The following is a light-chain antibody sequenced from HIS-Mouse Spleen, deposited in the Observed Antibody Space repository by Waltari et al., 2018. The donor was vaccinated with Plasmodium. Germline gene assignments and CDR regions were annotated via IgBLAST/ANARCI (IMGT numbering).Light chain of an antibody. V-gene: IGLV3-1*01. CDR1: QLGDKY. CDR3: QAWDSSTVE. CDR2: QDS. Sequence: SYELTQPPSVSVSPGQTASITCSGDQLGDKYACWYPQQPGQSPVLVIYQDSKRPSGIPERFSGSNSGNTATLTISGTQAMDEADYYCQAWDSSTVEFGGGTKLTVL. J-gene: IGLJ2*01.